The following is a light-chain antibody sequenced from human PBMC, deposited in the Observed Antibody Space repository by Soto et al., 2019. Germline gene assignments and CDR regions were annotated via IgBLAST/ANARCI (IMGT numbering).Light chain of an antibody. Sequence: EIVLTQSPRTLSLSPGETVTLSCRASQSISSSYVAWYQQKPGQAPRLLIYGASTRATDIPDRFSGRGSGTVVTLSLSRMEPDDFAMYYCQQYGTTVFTFGPRTKLEIK. V-gene: IGKV3-20*01. CDR3: QQYGTTVFT. CDR2: GAS. J-gene: IGKJ3*01. CDR1: QSISSSY.